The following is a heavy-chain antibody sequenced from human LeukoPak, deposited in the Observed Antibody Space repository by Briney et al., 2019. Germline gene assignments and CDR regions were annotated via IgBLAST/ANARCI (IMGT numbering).Heavy chain of an antibody. V-gene: IGHV3-21*01. D-gene: IGHD3-3*01. CDR1: GFTFSSYS. CDR2: ISSSSSYI. Sequence: GGSLRLSCAASGFTFSSYSMNWVRQAPGKGLEWVSSISSSSSYIYYADSVKGRFTISRVNAKNSLYLQMNSLRAEDTAVYYCASNMIFGVVIIDYWGQGTLVTVSS. J-gene: IGHJ4*02. CDR3: ASNMIFGVVIIDY.